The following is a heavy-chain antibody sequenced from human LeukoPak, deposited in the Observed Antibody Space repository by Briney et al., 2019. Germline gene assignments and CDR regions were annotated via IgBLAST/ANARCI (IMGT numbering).Heavy chain of an antibody. CDR1: GYTFTSYG. V-gene: IGHV1-18*01. D-gene: IGHD3-22*01. J-gene: IGHJ4*02. Sequence: ASVKVSCKASGYTFTSYGISWVRQAPGQGLEWMGWISAYNGNTNYAQKLQGRVTMTTGTSTSTAYMELRSLRSDDTAVYYCARVLAYYYDSSGYYPYFDYWGQGTLVTVSS. CDR3: ARVLAYYYDSSGYYPYFDY. CDR2: ISAYNGNT.